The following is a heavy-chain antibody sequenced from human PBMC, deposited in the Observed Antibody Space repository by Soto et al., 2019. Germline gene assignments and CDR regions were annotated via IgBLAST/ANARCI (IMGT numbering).Heavy chain of an antibody. V-gene: IGHV1-18*04. Sequence: QVQLVQSGAEVKKPGASVKVSCKASGYTFTSSGISWVRQAPGQGLEWMGWISAYNGNTNYAQQLQGRVTMTTDTSTSTAYMELRSLRSDDTAVYYCAREVGYCSGGSCPTEYFQHWGQGTLVTVSS. CDR1: GYTFTSSG. CDR3: AREVGYCSGGSCPTEYFQH. CDR2: ISAYNGNT. J-gene: IGHJ1*01. D-gene: IGHD2-15*01.